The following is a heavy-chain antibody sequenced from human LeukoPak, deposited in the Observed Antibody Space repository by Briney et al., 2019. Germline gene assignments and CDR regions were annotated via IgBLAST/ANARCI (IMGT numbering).Heavy chain of an antibody. Sequence: GGSLRLSCAASGFTFNNYDMHWVRQTTGEGLEWVSSIHTAGDTHYSGSAKGRFIISRENVKNSLYLQMNSLRAEDTAVYYCARGSCGYGNCYRALNIWGQGTIVTVSS. CDR1: GFTFNNYD. V-gene: IGHV3-13*01. CDR3: ARGSCGYGNCYRALNI. D-gene: IGHD2-15*01. CDR2: IHTAGDT. J-gene: IGHJ3*02.